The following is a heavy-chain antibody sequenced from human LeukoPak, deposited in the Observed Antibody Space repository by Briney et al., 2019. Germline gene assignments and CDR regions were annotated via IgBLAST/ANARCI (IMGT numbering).Heavy chain of an antibody. V-gene: IGHV3-23*01. Sequence: GGSLRLSCAASGFTFSSYAMSWVGQAPGKGLEWVSAISGSGGSTYYADSVKGRFTISRDNSKNTLYLQMNSLRAEDTAVYYCALDCSGGSCYLGRAFDIWGQGTMVTVSS. D-gene: IGHD2-15*01. CDR2: ISGSGGST. CDR1: GFTFSSYA. CDR3: ALDCSGGSCYLGRAFDI. J-gene: IGHJ3*02.